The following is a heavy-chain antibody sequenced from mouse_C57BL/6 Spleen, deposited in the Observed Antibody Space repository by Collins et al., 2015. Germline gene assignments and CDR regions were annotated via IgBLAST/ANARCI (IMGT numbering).Heavy chain of an antibody. V-gene: IGHV5-17*01. D-gene: IGHD1-1*01. CDR2: ISSGSSTI. Sequence: EVQLVESGGGLVKPGGSLKLSCAASGFTFSDYGMHWVRQAPEKGLEWVAYISSGSSTIYYADTVKGRFTISRGNAKNTLFLQMTSLRSEDTAMYYCAREDYYGSSQFAYRGQGTLVTVSA. CDR1: GFTFSDYG. CDR3: AREDYYGSSQFAY. J-gene: IGHJ3*01.